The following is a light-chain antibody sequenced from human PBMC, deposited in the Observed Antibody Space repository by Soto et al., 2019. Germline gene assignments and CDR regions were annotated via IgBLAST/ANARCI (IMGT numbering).Light chain of an antibody. J-gene: IGKJ4*01. CDR2: DVS. CDR3: QQFQNYPLT. V-gene: IGKV1D-13*01. Sequence: AIPMTQSPSSLSASTGDSVTISCRASQAITSALAWYQQKPGKPPKLLIYDVSTLEGGVPSRFSGSGSWTDFTLSVSSLQLEDFAKYYCQQFQNYPLTLGGGTNVE. CDR1: QAITSA.